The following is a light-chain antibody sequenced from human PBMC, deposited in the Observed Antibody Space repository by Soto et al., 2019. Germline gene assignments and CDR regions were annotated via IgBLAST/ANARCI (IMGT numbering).Light chain of an antibody. CDR1: QSVTSY. J-gene: IGKJ4*01. CDR2: DAS. Sequence: EIVLTQSPATLSLSPGDRATLSCRASQSVTSYLAWYQQKPGQAPRLLIYDASNRATGIPARFSGSGSGTDFTLTISSLEPEDVAVYYCQQRYSWPLTFGGGTKVEIK. V-gene: IGKV3-11*01. CDR3: QQRYSWPLT.